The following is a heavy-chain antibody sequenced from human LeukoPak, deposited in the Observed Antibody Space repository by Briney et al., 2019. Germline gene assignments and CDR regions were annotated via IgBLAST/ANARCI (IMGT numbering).Heavy chain of an antibody. Sequence: GGSLRLSCAASGFTFSSYWIHWVRQAPGKGLVWVSHISSDGSSTSYADSVKGRFTISRDNAKNTLHLQMNSLRAEDTAVYYCAIALPPSISTPWKWGQGTPVTVSS. CDR3: AIALPPSISTPWK. CDR2: ISSDGSST. D-gene: IGHD2-2*01. V-gene: IGHV3-74*01. CDR1: GFTFSSYW. J-gene: IGHJ4*02.